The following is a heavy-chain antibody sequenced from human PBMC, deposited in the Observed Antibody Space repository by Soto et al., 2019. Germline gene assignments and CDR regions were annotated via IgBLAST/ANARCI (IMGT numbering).Heavy chain of an antibody. V-gene: IGHV2-5*02. CDR2: IYWDDDK. CDR1: GFSLSTSGVG. Sequence: QITLKESGPTLVKPTQTLTLTCTFSGFSLSTSGVGVGWIRQPPGKALEWLALIYWDDDKRYSPSLKSRLTITKDTSKNQVVLTMTNMDPVDTATYYCAHRVSSWQSEYFQHWGQGTLVTVSS. CDR3: AHRVSSWQSEYFQH. J-gene: IGHJ1*01. D-gene: IGHD6-13*01.